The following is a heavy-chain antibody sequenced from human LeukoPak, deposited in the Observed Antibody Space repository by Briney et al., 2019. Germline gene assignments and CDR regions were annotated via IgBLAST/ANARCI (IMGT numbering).Heavy chain of an antibody. D-gene: IGHD3-3*01. CDR1: GGSISSYY. CDR3: ARSFWSGYSQYYFDY. V-gene: IGHV4-59*12. CDR2: IYYSGST. Sequence: SETLSLTCTVSGGSISSYYWSWIRQPPGKGLEWIGYIYYSGSTNYNPSLKSRVTISVDTSKNQFSLKLSSVTAADTAVYYCARSFWSGYSQYYFDYWGQGTLATVSS. J-gene: IGHJ4*02.